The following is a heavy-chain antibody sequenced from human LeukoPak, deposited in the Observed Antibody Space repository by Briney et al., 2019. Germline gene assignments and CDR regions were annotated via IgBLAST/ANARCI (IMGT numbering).Heavy chain of an antibody. J-gene: IGHJ4*02. CDR3: ARKGTYGGYFDH. V-gene: IGHV4-59*08. D-gene: IGHD4-23*01. Sequence: SETLSLTCTVSGGSISNYYWSWIRQPPGKGLEWIGNIYYSGSPTYNPSLKSRVTISVDTSKNQFSLKLSSVTAADTAVYYCARKGTYGGYFDHWGQGTLVTVSS. CDR1: GGSISNYY. CDR2: IYYSGSP.